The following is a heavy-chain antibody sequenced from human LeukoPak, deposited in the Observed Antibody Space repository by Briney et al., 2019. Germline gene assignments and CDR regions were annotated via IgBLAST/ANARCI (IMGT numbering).Heavy chain of an antibody. Sequence: ASVKVSCKASGYTFTSYYMHWVRQAPGQGLEWMGIINPSGGSTSYAQKFQGRVTMTRDTSTSTVYMELSSLGSEDTAVYYCASAIAVAGQGYFQHWGQGTLVTVPS. CDR2: INPSGGST. J-gene: IGHJ1*01. V-gene: IGHV1-46*01. CDR1: GYTFTSYY. CDR3: ASAIAVAGQGYFQH. D-gene: IGHD6-19*01.